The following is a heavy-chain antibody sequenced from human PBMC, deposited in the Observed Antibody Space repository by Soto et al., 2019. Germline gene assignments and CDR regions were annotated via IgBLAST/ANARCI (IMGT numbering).Heavy chain of an antibody. J-gene: IGHJ4*02. Sequence: ASVKVSCKASGGTFSSYAISWVRQAPGQGLEWMGGIIPIFGTANYAQKFQGRVTITADESTSTAYMELSSLRSEDTAVYYCARSLWSGYYFDYWGQGTLVTVSS. CDR1: GGTFSSYA. CDR2: IIPIFGTA. CDR3: ARSLWSGYYFDY. V-gene: IGHV1-69*13. D-gene: IGHD3-3*01.